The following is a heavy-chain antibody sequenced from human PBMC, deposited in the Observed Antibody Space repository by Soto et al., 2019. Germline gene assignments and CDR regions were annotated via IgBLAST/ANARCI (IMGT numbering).Heavy chain of an antibody. V-gene: IGHV2-5*02. CDR1: GFSLTTSGVV. J-gene: IGHJ4*02. CDR3: AHRVLRTVFGLVTTTAIYFDF. Sequence: QITLNESGPTQVKPRQTLTLTCTFSGFSLTTSGVVVGWIRQSPGKAPEWLASIFWDDDKRYSPSLKSRLTITKDTSKNQVVLTMADLDPADTATYYCAHRVLRTVFGLVTTTAIYFDFWGQGTPVAVSS. D-gene: IGHD3-3*01. CDR2: IFWDDDK.